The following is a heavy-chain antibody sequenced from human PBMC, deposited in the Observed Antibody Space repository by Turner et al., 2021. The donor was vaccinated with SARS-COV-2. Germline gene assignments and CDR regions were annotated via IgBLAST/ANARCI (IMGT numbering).Heavy chain of an antibody. CDR1: GFTFSSYS. V-gene: IGHV3-48*01. CDR2: ISSSSSTI. D-gene: IGHD5-18*01. CDR3: AREGGYSYGPYYYGMDV. Sequence: EVQLVESGGGLVQPGGSLRRSCAASGFTFSSYSMNWVRQAPGKGLGWVSYISSSSSTIFYADSVKGRFTISRDNAKNSLYLQMNSLRAEDTAVYYCAREGGYSYGPYYYGMDVWGQGTTVTVSS. J-gene: IGHJ6*02.